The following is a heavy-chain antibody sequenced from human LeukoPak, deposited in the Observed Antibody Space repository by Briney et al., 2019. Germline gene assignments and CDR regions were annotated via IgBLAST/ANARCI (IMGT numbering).Heavy chain of an antibody. D-gene: IGHD1-26*01. V-gene: IGHV3-7*01. J-gene: IGHJ4*02. Sequence: GGSLRLSCAASGFTFSSYWMSWVRQAPGKGLEWVANIKQDGSEKYYVDSVKGRFTISRDNAKNSLYLQMNSLRAEDTAVYYCARDLIVGTTIRYYFDYWGQGTLVTVSS. CDR2: IKQDGSEK. CDR3: ARDLIVGTTIRYYFDY. CDR1: GFTFSSYW.